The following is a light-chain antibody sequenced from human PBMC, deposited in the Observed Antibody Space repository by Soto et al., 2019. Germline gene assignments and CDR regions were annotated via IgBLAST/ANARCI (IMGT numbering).Light chain of an antibody. CDR3: QQYDNLPT. CDR2: DAS. Sequence: DIQMTQSPSSLSASVGDRVTITCQASQDISNYLNWYQQKPGKAPKLLIYDASNLETGVPSRFSGSGSGTDFTFTISSLQPEDNATYYCQQYDNLPTFGGGTKVEIK. CDR1: QDISNY. J-gene: IGKJ4*01. V-gene: IGKV1-33*01.